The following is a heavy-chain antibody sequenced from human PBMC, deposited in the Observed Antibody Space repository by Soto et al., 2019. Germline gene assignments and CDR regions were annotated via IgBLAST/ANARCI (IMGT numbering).Heavy chain of an antibody. Sequence: SETLSLNCSVSGGSITDYYWSWIRQPPGGGLEWLGYIYHTGITKFNPSLESRLTISVDTSTNQFSLSLTSVTAADTAVYYCAREMYYFGSGSAWIDPWGQGNLVKVSS. CDR2: IYHTGIT. CDR1: GGSITDYY. CDR3: AREMYYFGSGSAWIDP. J-gene: IGHJ5*02. V-gene: IGHV4-59*08. D-gene: IGHD3-10*01.